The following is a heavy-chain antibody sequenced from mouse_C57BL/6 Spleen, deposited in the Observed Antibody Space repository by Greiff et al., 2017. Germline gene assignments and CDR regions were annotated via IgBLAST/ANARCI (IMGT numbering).Heavy chain of an antibody. V-gene: IGHV1-5*01. Sequence: EVQLQQSGTVLARPGASVKMSCKTSGYTFTSYWMHWVKQRPGQGLEWIGAIYPGNSDTSYNQKFKGKAKLTAVTSASTAYMELSSLTNEDSAVYYCTSSSITTVVAFDYWGQGTTLTVSS. CDR1: GYTFTSYW. CDR3: TSSSITTVVAFDY. D-gene: IGHD1-1*01. CDR2: IYPGNSDT. J-gene: IGHJ2*01.